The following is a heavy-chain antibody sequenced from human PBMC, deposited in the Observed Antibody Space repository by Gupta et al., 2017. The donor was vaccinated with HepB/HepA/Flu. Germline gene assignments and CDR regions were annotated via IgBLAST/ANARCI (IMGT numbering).Heavy chain of an antibody. J-gene: IGHJ3*01. D-gene: IGHD6-19*01. CDR2: ITSASGYI. V-gene: IGHV3-21*02. Sequence: EVQLVESGGGLVKPGGSLRLSCAASGFSFSSFRMTWVRQAPGKGLEWVASITSASGYIHYGDSVKGRFTISRDNAKSSLYLQMNSLRAEDTAAYFCAREGSAQWPSGDAFDVWGQGTMVTVSS. CDR3: AREGSAQWPSGDAFDV. CDR1: GFSFSSFR.